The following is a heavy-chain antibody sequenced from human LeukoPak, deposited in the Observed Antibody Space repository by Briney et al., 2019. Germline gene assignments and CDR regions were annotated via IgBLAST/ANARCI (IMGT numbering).Heavy chain of an antibody. Sequence: SETLSLTCTVSGGSISSYYWSWIRQPPGKGLEWIGSIYHSGSTNYNPSLKSRVTISVDTSKNQFSLKLSSVTAADTAVYYCARDRGSSSFDYWGQGTLVTVSS. V-gene: IGHV4-59*01. CDR3: ARDRGSSSFDY. J-gene: IGHJ4*02. D-gene: IGHD6-6*01. CDR2: IYHSGST. CDR1: GGSISSYY.